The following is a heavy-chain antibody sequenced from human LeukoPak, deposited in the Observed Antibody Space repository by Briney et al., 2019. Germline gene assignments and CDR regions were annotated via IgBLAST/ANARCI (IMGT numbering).Heavy chain of an antibody. J-gene: IGHJ3*02. D-gene: IGHD3-9*01. CDR3: ARDFDSPMAFDI. V-gene: IGHV4-61*02. CDR2: TYASGNT. CDR1: GGSITSDNYY. Sequence: SETLSPTCTVSGGSITSDNYYWSWIRQPAGKGLEWIGRTYASGNTNYNPSLKSRITISVDTSKNQFSLKLSSVTAADTAVYYCARDFDSPMAFDIWGQGTMVTVSS.